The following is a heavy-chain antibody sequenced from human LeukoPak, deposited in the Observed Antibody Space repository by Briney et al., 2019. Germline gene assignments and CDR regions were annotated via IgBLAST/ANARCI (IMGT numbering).Heavy chain of an antibody. J-gene: IGHJ3*02. CDR3: ARPPALWFGEFDAFDI. V-gene: IGHV3-48*01. D-gene: IGHD3-10*01. Sequence: GVSLRLSCAASGFTFSSYGMNWVRQAPGKGLEWVSYISSSSSTIYYADSVKRRFTISRDNAKNSLYLQMNSLRAEDTAVYYCARPPALWFGEFDAFDIWGQGTMVTVSS. CDR1: GFTFSSYG. CDR2: ISSSSSTI.